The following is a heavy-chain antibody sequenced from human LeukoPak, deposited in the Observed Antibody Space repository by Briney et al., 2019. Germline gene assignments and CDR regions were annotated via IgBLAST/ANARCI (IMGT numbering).Heavy chain of an antibody. CDR3: TRGSSGRRDN. V-gene: IGHV1-8*01. CDR1: GYTFTSCD. Sequence: ASVKVSCKTSGYTFTSCDINWVRQAPGQGLEWMGWMNPNSGNTGYGQSFQGRITMTRDISIGTAYMELSNLTSEDTAIYYCTRGSSGRRDNWGQGTLVTVSA. D-gene: IGHD6-19*01. J-gene: IGHJ4*02. CDR2: MNPNSGNT.